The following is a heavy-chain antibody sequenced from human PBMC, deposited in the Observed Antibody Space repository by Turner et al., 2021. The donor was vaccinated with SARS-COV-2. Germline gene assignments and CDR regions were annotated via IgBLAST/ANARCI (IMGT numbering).Heavy chain of an antibody. D-gene: IGHD6-19*01. V-gene: IGHV3-33*01. J-gene: IGHJ4*02. CDR3: ARDKGEGSSGWLIPSGSYYFDY. Sequence: QVQLVESGGGVVQPGRSLRLSCAASGIPFRSYGMHWVRQAPGKGLEWVAFIWYDGSNKYYADSVKGRFTISRNNSKNTLYLQMNSLRAEDTAVYYCARDKGEGSSGWLIPSGSYYFDYWGQGTLVTVSS. CDR1: GIPFRSYG. CDR2: IWYDGSNK.